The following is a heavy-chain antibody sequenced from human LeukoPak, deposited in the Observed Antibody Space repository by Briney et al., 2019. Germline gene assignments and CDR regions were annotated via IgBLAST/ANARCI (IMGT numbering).Heavy chain of an antibody. J-gene: IGHJ3*02. CDR2: MNPNSGNT. V-gene: IGHV1-8*03. CDR1: GYTFTSYD. D-gene: IGHD6-19*01. CDR3: AREGVAVAVRVGPDAFDI. Sequence: GASVKVSCKASGYTFTSYDINWVRQATGQGLEWMGWMNPNSGNTGYAQKFQGRVTITRNTSISTAYMELSSLRSEDTAVYYCAREGVAVAVRVGPDAFDIWGQGTMVTVSS.